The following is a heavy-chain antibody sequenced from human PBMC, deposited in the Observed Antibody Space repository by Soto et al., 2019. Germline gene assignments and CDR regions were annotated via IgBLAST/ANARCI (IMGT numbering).Heavy chain of an antibody. CDR2: IIPIFGTA. J-gene: IGHJ6*01. V-gene: IGHV1-69*06. D-gene: IGHD3-3*01. CDR3: PTSKRLWSGYYRYYYGMDV. CDR1: GCTFSSYA. Sequence: GASVNVSCSASGCTFSSYAISLVRHSPGRGLEWMGGIIPIFGTANYAQKFQGRVKITADKSTSTAYMELSSLRSEDTAVYYRPTSKRLWSGYYRYYYGMDVWGPGTTATVSS.